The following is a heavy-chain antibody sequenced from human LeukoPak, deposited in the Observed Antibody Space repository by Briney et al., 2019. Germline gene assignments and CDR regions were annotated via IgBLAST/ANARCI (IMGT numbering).Heavy chain of an antibody. CDR2: IHYSGST. CDR3: ARDVLSYSGSYQTNNWFDP. CDR1: GGSISSSYY. Sequence: SETLSLTCAVSGGSISSSYYWSWIRQPPGKGLEWIGYIHYSGSTNYNPSLKSRVTISVDTSKNQFSLNLSSVTAADTAVYYCARDVLSYSGSYQTNNWFDPWGQGTLVTVSS. V-gene: IGHV4-59*13. J-gene: IGHJ5*02. D-gene: IGHD1-26*01.